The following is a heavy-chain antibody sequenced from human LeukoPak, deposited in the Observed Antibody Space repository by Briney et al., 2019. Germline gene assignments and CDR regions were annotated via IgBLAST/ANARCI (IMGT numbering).Heavy chain of an antibody. CDR1: GFSFSTYS. D-gene: IGHD3-22*01. V-gene: IGHV3-21*01. CDR3: ARAKMFYYEGGTYYHAFDI. CDR2: ISSSSNYI. J-gene: IGHJ3*02. Sequence: GSRRLSCAASGFSFSTYSMNWVRQAPGKGLEWVSSISSSSNYIYYADSVKGRFTISRDNAKNSLYLQMDSLRAEDTAVYYCARAKMFYYEGGTYYHAFDIWGQGTMVTVSS.